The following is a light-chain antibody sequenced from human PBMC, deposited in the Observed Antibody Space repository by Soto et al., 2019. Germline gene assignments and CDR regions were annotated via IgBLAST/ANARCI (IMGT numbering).Light chain of an antibody. Sequence: IQLTQSPSSLSASVGDRVTITCRASQDIAIYLAWYQQKPGEAPKLLIYAASTLYGGVPSRFSGSGSGTDFALTITSLQAEDFATYFCLQYNNYPFTFGQGTRLEIK. CDR3: LQYNNYPFT. CDR2: AAS. J-gene: IGKJ5*01. V-gene: IGKV1-9*01. CDR1: QDIAIY.